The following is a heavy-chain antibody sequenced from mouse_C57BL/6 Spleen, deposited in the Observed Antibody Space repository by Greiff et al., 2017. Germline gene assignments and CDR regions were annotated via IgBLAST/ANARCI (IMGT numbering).Heavy chain of an antibody. CDR3: ARSYYSKGYAMDY. J-gene: IGHJ4*01. Sequence: QVHVKQPGAELVRPGSSVKLSCKASGYTFTSYWMHWVKQRPIQGLEWIGNIDPADSETHYNQKFKDKATLTVDKSSSTAYMQLSSLTSEDSAVYYCARSYYSKGYAMDYWGQGTSVTVSS. V-gene: IGHV1-52*01. CDR2: IDPADSET. D-gene: IGHD2-5*01. CDR1: GYTFTSYW.